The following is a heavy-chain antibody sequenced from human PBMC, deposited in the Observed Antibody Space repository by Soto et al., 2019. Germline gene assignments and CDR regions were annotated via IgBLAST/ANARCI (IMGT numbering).Heavy chain of an antibody. J-gene: IGHJ5*01. CDR2: IIPILGIA. CDR3: ARGYAGHCSGGTCSGFDS. D-gene: IGHD2-15*01. V-gene: IGHV1-69*02. Sequence: SVKVSCKASGGTFSSYTISWVRQAPGQGLEWMGRIIPILGIANYAQKFQGRVTITADKSTSSAYMELSSLRSEDTAVYYCARGYAGHCSGGTCSGFDSWGQGTLVTVSS. CDR1: GGTFSSYT.